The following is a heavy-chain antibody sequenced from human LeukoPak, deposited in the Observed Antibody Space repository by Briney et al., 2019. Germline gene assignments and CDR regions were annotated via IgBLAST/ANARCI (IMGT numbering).Heavy chain of an antibody. CDR1: GFTFSSHW. D-gene: IGHD5-12*01. J-gene: IGHJ4*02. CDR3: ARDSTWRLDY. CDR2: IKEDGSVK. Sequence: GGSLRLSCTASGFTFSSHWMTWVRQPPGKGLEWVANIKEDGSVKYYVDSVKGRFTISRDNTKNALYLQMNSLRADDTAVYFYARDSTWRLDYWGQGTLITVSS. V-gene: IGHV3-7*03.